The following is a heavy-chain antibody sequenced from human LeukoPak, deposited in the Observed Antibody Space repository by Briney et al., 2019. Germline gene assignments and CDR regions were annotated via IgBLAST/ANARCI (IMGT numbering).Heavy chain of an antibody. CDR2: INAGNGNT. V-gene: IGHV1-3*01. D-gene: IGHD3-9*01. J-gene: IGHJ6*03. CDR3: AREHYDILTGSMAYYYYYYMDV. CDR1: GYTFTSYA. Sequence: ASVKVSCKASGYTFTSYAMHWVRQAPGQRLEWMGWINAGNGNTKYSQKFQGRVTITRDTSASTAYMELSSLRSEDTAVYYCAREHYDILTGSMAYYYYYYMDVWGKGTTVTVSS.